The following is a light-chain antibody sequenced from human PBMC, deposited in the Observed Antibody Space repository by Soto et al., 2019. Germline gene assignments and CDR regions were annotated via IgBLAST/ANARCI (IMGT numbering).Light chain of an antibody. V-gene: IGKV1-39*01. J-gene: IGKJ4*01. CDR1: QNIGRN. Sequence: DIQMTQSPSSLSTSVGDRVTITCRASQNIGRNLNWYQQKPGKAPKLLIYTVSNLQTGVPLRFSGRGSGTEFTLTISALQPEDFATYYCQQCYSIPLTFGGGTKLEIK. CDR2: TVS. CDR3: QQCYSIPLT.